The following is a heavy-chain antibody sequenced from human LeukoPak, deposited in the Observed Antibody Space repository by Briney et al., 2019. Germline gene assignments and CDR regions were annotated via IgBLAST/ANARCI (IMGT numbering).Heavy chain of an antibody. CDR3: ARNLINTAMANYYYYWGRDV. Sequence: ASVKVSCKASGGTFSSYAISWVRQAPGQGLEWMGGIIPIFGTANYAQKFQGRVTITADESTSTAYMELSSLRSEDTAVYYCARNLINTAMANYYYYWGRDVGAQGTTVTVPS. J-gene: IGHJ6*02. D-gene: IGHD5-18*01. V-gene: IGHV1-69*13. CDR1: GGTFSSYA. CDR2: IIPIFGTA.